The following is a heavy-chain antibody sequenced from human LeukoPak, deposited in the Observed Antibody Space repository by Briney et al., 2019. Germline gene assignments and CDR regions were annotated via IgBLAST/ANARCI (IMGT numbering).Heavy chain of an antibody. V-gene: IGHV3-30*04. CDR2: ISYDGSNK. CDR3: ATGVGQWLVFSYHYGMDV. J-gene: IGHJ6*02. Sequence: GGSLRLSCAASGFTFSSYAMHWVRQAPGKGLEWVAVISYDGSNKYYADSVKGRFTISRDNSKNTLYLQMNSLRAEDTAVYYCATGVGQWLVFSYHYGMDVWGQGTTVTVSS. D-gene: IGHD6-19*01. CDR1: GFTFSSYA.